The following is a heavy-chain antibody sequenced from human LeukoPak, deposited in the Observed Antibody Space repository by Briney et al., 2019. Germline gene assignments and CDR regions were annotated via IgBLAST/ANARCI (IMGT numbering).Heavy chain of an antibody. CDR1: GVSFSGYY. CDR3: ARGFHY. J-gene: IGHJ4*02. Sequence: SETLSLTCAVYGVSFSGYYWSWIRQPPGKGLEWIGEINHSGSTNYNPPLKSRVTISVDTSKNQFSLKLSSVTAADTAVYYCARGFHYWGQGTLVTVSS. CDR2: INHSGST. V-gene: IGHV4-34*01.